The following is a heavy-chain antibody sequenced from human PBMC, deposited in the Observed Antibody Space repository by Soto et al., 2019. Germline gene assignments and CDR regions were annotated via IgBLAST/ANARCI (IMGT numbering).Heavy chain of an antibody. CDR1: GGSISSGDYS. V-gene: IGHV4-30-2*01. Sequence: PSETLSLTCAVSGGSISSGDYSWNWIRQPPGKGLEWIGYIYHSGSTYYNPSLKSRVTISVDRSKNQFSLKLSSVTAADTAVYYCARGPLPKLGYFDWSPTHFDYWGQGTLVTVSS. J-gene: IGHJ4*02. CDR2: IYHSGST. CDR3: ARGPLPKLGYFDWSPTHFDY. D-gene: IGHD3-9*01.